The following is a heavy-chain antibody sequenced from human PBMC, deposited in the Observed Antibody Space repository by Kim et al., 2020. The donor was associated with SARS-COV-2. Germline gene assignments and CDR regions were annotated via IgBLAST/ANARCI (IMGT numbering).Heavy chain of an antibody. Sequence: ASVKVSCKASGYTFTSYGISWVRQAPGQGLEWMGWISAYNGNTNYAQKLQGRVTMTTDTSTSTAYMELRSLRSDDTAVYYCARDESYRAADLALGTDYWGQGTLVTVSS. CDR1: GYTFTSYG. CDR2: ISAYNGNT. D-gene: IGHD3-16*02. J-gene: IGHJ4*02. V-gene: IGHV1-18*04. CDR3: ARDESYRAADLALGTDY.